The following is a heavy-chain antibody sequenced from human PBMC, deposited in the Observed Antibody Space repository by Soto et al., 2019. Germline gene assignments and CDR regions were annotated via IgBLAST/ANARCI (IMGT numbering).Heavy chain of an antibody. CDR3: AMVDLYVTPTPQDV. CDR1: GXXXXXXX. Sequence: QVQLEQSGDEVKKPGASVKVSCKASGXXXXXXXXXXXRXXXXXXXXWLGWISPYTGNTYYATKVQGRLTLXXDTXTXXAFXDXGXXXSAXTAXYYCAMVDLYVTPTPQDVWGQGTTVTVSS. D-gene: IGHD3-16*01. J-gene: IGHJ6*02. V-gene: IGHV1-18*01. CDR2: ISPYTGNT.